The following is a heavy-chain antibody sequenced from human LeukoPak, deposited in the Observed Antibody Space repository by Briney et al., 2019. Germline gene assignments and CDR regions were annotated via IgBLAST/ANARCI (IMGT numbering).Heavy chain of an antibody. CDR1: GFTFRDFS. D-gene: IGHD3-9*01. CDR3: AKDRLYFGNDFGDY. V-gene: IGHV3-23*01. Sequence: PGGSLRLSCVASGFTFRDFSMSWVRQAPGKGLEWVSVISNGGGHTYYADSVKGRFAISRDNSKNTLYLQMNSLRTEDTAIYYCAKDRLYFGNDFGDYWGQGTLATVSS. J-gene: IGHJ4*02. CDR2: ISNGGGHT.